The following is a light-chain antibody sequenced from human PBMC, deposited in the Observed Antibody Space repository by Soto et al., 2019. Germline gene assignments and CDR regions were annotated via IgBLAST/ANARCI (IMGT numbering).Light chain of an antibody. CDR2: DAS. CDR3: QQYDSDVVS. Sequence: DIQMTQSPATLSASVGDRVTITCRARQSVRSWLAWYQQKPGKAPKLLMYDASTLEGGVPSRFSGSGSATEFTLTISGLQPDDFATYYCQQYDSDVVSFGGGTKVE. CDR1: QSVRSW. V-gene: IGKV1-5*01. J-gene: IGKJ4*01.